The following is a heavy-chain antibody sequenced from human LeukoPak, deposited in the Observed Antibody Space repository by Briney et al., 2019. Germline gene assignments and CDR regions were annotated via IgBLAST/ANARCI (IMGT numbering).Heavy chain of an antibody. J-gene: IGHJ3*01. V-gene: IGHV3-21*04. CDR2: ITSSSVYI. Sequence: PGGSLRLSCAASGFTFSSYSMNWVRQAPGKGLEWVSSITSSSVYIYYADSLKGRFTISRDNSKNTLYLQMNNLRDEDTAIYYCAKVRRPTVAATDDFDVWGQGTMVTVSS. D-gene: IGHD4-23*01. CDR3: AKVRRPTVAATDDFDV. CDR1: GFTFSSYS.